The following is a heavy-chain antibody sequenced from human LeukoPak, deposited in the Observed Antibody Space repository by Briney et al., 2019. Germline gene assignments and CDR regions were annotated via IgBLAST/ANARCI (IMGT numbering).Heavy chain of an antibody. D-gene: IGHD6-13*01. CDR3: ARGYSSGWSRILDY. V-gene: IGHV4-59*01. CDR1: GGSISSYY. Sequence: PPETLSLTCTVSGGSISSYYWSWIRQPPGKGLEWIGYIYYSGSTNYNPSLKSRVIMSVDTSKNQFSLKLSSVTAADTAVYYCARGYSSGWSRILDYWGQGTLVTVSS. J-gene: IGHJ4*02. CDR2: IYYSGST.